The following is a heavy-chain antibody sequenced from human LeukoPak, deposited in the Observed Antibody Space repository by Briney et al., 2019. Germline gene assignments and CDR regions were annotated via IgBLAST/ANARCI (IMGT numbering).Heavy chain of an antibody. Sequence: GESLKISCKGSGYSFTNYWIGWVRQMPGKGLEWMGIIYPGDSDTRYSPSFQGQVTISADKSFSTVYLQWSSLKASDTAMYYCARFAYGNGNFPGHYWGQGTLVTVSS. CDR2: IYPGDSDT. J-gene: IGHJ4*02. V-gene: IGHV5-51*01. CDR1: GYSFTNYW. CDR3: ARFAYGNGNFPGHY. D-gene: IGHD2/OR15-2a*01.